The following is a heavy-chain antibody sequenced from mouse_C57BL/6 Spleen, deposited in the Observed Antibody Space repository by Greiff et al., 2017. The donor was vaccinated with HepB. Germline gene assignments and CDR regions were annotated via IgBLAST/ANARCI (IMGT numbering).Heavy chain of an antibody. Sequence: DVMLVESGGGLVKPGGSLKLSCAASGFTFSDYGMHWVRQAPEKGLEWVAYISSGSSTIYYADTVKGRFTISRDNAKNTLFLQMTRLRSEDTAMYYCARPGDAWYFDVWGTGTTVTVSS. CDR2: ISSGSSTI. CDR3: ARPGDAWYFDV. CDR1: GFTFSDYG. V-gene: IGHV5-17*01. J-gene: IGHJ1*03.